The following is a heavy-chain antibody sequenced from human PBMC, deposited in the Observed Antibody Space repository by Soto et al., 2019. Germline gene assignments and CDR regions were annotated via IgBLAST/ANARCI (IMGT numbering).Heavy chain of an antibody. CDR1: GFSFSSYW. J-gene: IGHJ4*02. Sequence: PGGSLRLSCAASGFSFSSYWMHWVRQVPGKGLVWVSRIKSDGTRRDYAESVKGRFTISRDNAKNTLYLRMISLRVEDTAVYYCGKSEEMAEIILNWGQGSLVSVSS. V-gene: IGHV3-74*01. CDR2: IKSDGTRR. CDR3: GKSEEMAEIILN. D-gene: IGHD5-12*01.